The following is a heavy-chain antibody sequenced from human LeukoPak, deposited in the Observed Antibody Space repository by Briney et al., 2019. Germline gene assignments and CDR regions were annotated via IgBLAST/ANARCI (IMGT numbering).Heavy chain of an antibody. CDR1: GFTFSSYA. J-gene: IGHJ3*02. CDR3: AKPYYYDSSGYYSDAFDI. V-gene: IGHV3-23*01. D-gene: IGHD3-22*01. Sequence: PGGSLRLSCAASGFTFSSYAMSWVRQAPGKGLEWVSAISGSGGSTYYADSVKGRFTISRDNSKNTLYLQMNSLRAEDTALYYCAKPYYYDSSGYYSDAFDIWGQGTMVTVSS. CDR2: ISGSGGST.